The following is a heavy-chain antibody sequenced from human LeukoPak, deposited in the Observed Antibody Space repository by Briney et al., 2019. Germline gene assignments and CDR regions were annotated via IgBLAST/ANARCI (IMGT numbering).Heavy chain of an antibody. CDR1: GYTFTSYY. CDR3: ARSVVPAALFDY. J-gene: IGHJ4*02. Sequence: ASVKVSCKASGYTFTSYYMHWVRQAPGQGLEWMGIINPSGGSTSYAQKFQGRVTMTRDMSTSTVYMELSSLRSEDTAVYYCARSVVPAALFDYWGQGTLVTVSS. D-gene: IGHD2-2*01. CDR2: INPSGGST. V-gene: IGHV1-46*01.